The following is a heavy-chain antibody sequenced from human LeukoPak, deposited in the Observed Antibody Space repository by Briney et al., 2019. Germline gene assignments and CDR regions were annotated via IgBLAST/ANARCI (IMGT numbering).Heavy chain of an antibody. Sequence: GGSQRLYCAASEFTFSNAWMSWVRQAPGKGLEWVGRFKWKSDGGTTDYAAPVKGRFTISRDDSKNTLHLQMNSLKTEDTAVYYCTTDPYSGSYNYYYGMDVWGQGTTVTVSS. CDR1: EFTFSNAW. J-gene: IGHJ6*02. CDR2: FKWKSDGGTT. D-gene: IGHD1-26*01. V-gene: IGHV3-15*01. CDR3: TTDPYSGSYNYYYGMDV.